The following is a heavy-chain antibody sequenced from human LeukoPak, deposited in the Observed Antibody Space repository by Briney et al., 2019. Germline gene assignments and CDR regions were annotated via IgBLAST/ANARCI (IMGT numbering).Heavy chain of an antibody. D-gene: IGHD4-17*01. J-gene: IGHJ4*02. CDR3: ARRPDDYDYFDY. CDR1: GGSINSYY. V-gene: IGHV4-59*08. Sequence: SETLSLTCIVSGGSINSYYWSWIRQPPGKGLEWIGYVYNTGSTNYNPCLKSRLTISADTSKNQFSLKLSSVTAADTAVYYCARRPDDYDYFDYWGQGILVTVSS. CDR2: VYNTGST.